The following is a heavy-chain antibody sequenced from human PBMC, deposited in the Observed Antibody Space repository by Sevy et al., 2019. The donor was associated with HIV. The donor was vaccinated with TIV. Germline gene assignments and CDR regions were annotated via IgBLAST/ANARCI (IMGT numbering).Heavy chain of an antibody. J-gene: IGHJ3*01. D-gene: IGHD6-19*01. Sequence: SETLSLTCAVYGGSFSGYYWSWIHQPPGKGLEWIGKINHSGSTNYNPSLKSRVTISVDTSKNQFSLKLSSVTAADTAVYYCARGHRSGWYSGGAFDFWGQGTMVTVSS. CDR1: GGSFSGYY. CDR3: ARGHRSGWYSGGAFDF. V-gene: IGHV4-34*01. CDR2: INHSGST.